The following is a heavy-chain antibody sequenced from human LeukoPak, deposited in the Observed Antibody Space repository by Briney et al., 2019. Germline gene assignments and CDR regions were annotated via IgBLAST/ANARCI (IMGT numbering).Heavy chain of an antibody. Sequence: GGSLRLSCVASGFTVSSNYMSWVRQAPGKGLEWVSVIYAGGSTYYADSVKGRFTISRDSSKNTLYLQMNSLRAEDTALYYCARDAYSSGSDYWGQGTLVTVSS. V-gene: IGHV3-66*01. CDR1: GFTVSSNY. J-gene: IGHJ4*02. CDR2: IYAGGST. CDR3: ARDAYSSGSDY. D-gene: IGHD6-19*01.